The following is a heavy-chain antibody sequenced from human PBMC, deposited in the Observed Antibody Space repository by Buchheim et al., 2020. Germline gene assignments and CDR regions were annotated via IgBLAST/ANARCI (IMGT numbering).Heavy chain of an antibody. CDR1: GFTLSSFA. Sequence: QVQLVESGGGVVQPGRSLGLSCTASGFTLSSFAMSWVRQAPGKGLEWVAIIWYDGSNKYYTESVKGRFTVSRDNSQNTLYLQMSSLRADDTAVYYCARVMDRAAYGMDVWGQGTT. CDR2: IWYDGSNK. CDR3: ARVMDRAAYGMDV. V-gene: IGHV3-33*01. D-gene: IGHD5-18*01. J-gene: IGHJ6*02.